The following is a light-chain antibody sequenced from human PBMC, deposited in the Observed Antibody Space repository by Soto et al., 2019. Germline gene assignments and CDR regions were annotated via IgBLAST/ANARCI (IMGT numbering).Light chain of an antibody. V-gene: IGKV1-5*01. CDR1: QSISSW. CDR3: QKYTSYPYT. J-gene: IGKJ2*01. CDR2: DAS. Sequence: DIQMTHSPSTLSASVGDRVTITCRATQSISSWLAWYQQKPGKAPKLLIYDASSLESGVPSRFSGSGSGTEFTLTISSLQTDDFETYYCQKYTSYPYTSGQGTKVEIK.